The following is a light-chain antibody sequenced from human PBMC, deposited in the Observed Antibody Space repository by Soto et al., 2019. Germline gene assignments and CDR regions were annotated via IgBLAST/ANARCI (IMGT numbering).Light chain of an antibody. CDR2: GAS. J-gene: IGKJ1*01. CDR3: QQYGSSPWT. CDR1: QSVSSSSY. V-gene: IGKV3-20*01. Sequence: EIVLTQSPGTLSLSPGERATLSCRASQSVSSSSYLAWYQQKPGQAPRLLIYGASSRATGIPDRFSGSGSGTAFTLTISRLEPEDFAVYCWQQYGSSPWTFGQGTKVEIK.